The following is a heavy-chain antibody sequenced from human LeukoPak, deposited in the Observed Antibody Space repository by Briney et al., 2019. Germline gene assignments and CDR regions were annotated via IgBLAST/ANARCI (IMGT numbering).Heavy chain of an antibody. CDR1: GGTFSSYA. J-gene: IGHJ6*03. Sequence: GSSVKVSCKASGGTFSSYAISWVRQAPGQGLEWMGGIIPIFGTANYAQKFQGRVTITADESTSTAYMELSSLRSEDTAVYYCARGQAAKPNYYYMDVWGKGTTVTVSS. D-gene: IGHD2-2*01. CDR3: ARGQAAKPNYYYMDV. CDR2: IIPIFGTA. V-gene: IGHV1-69*01.